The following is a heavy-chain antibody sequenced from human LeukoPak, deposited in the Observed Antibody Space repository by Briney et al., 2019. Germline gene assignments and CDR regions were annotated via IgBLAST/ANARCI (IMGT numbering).Heavy chain of an antibody. CDR1: GFTFSTYS. V-gene: IGHV3-21*01. CDR2: ISSDSNYI. CDR3: AXXXFGLYVMDV. Sequence: GGSLRLSCAASGFTFSTYSMNWVRQAPGKGLEWVSSISSDSNYIYYADSLKGRFTISRDNVKNSLYLQMISLRAEDTAVYYXAXXXFGLYVMDVWGQGTTVTVSS. J-gene: IGHJ6*02. D-gene: IGHD3/OR15-3a*01.